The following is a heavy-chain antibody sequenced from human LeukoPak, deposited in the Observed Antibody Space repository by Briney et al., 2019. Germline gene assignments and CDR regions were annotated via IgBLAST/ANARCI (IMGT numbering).Heavy chain of an antibody. J-gene: IGHJ4*02. CDR2: INHGGRT. V-gene: IGHV4-34*01. CDR3: ARVKAARRCFDD. Sequence: SETLSLTCAVYAGSFSGSYWSWIRQPPGKGREWIGEINHGGRTNYNPSLKSRGTISVDTTKNQFSTKLSSVTAADTAVYYCARVKAARRCFDDWGQGTLVTVSS. CDR1: AGSFSGSY. D-gene: IGHD6-6*01.